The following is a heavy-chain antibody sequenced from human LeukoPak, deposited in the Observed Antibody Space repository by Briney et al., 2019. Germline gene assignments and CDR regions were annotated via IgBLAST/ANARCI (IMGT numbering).Heavy chain of an antibody. CDR3: ARVNLYYYMDV. J-gene: IGHJ6*03. CDR1: GGSISSGSYY. CDR2: IYTSGST. D-gene: IGHD1-14*01. V-gene: IGHV4-61*02. Sequence: KSSETLSLACTVSGGSISSGSYYWSWIRQPAGKGLEWIGRIYTSGSTNYNPSLKSRVTISVDTSKNQFSLKLSSVTAADTAVYYCARVNLYYYMDVWGKGTTVTVSS.